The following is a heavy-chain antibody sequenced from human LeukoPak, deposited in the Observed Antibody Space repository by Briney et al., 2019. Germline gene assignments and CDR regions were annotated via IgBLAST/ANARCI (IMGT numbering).Heavy chain of an antibody. J-gene: IGHJ4*02. CDR2: FYFSGST. V-gene: IGHV4-59*01. CDR1: GGAITNYY. D-gene: IGHD6-19*01. CDR3: ARNSGWYRHDF. Sequence: SETLSLTCGVSGGAITNYYWSWIRQPPGKGLEWIGYFYFSGSTNYNPSLNSRVTISADTSKNQFYLKLSSVTAADTAVYYCARNSGWYRHDFWGQGTLVTVSS.